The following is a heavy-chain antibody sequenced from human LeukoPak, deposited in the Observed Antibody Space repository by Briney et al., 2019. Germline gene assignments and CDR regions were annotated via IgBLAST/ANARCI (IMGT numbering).Heavy chain of an antibody. CDR1: GYSISSGYV. CDR3: ARVHYYDDSDYSTSSWFDP. D-gene: IGHD3-22*01. J-gene: IGHJ5*02. Sequence: SETLSLTCSISGYSISSGYVWGWLRQPPGKGLEWIGNIHHYGITYYNPSLKTRVTIPLDPSKNQFSLNVTSVAAEATARYHCARVHYYDDSDYSTSSWFDPWGQGTLVTVPP. V-gene: IGHV4-38-2*02. CDR2: IHHYGIT.